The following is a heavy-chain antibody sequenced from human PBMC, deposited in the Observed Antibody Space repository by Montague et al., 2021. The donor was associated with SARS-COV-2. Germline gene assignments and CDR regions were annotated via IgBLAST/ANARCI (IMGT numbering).Heavy chain of an antibody. D-gene: IGHD3-10*01. V-gene: IGHV3-23*01. Sequence: SLRLSCATSGFTFRNYAMTWVRQAPGKGLEWVSTISGNGDPDTTYYGDSVKGRFTISRDNSKNTLYLQMNSLRAEDTAVYYCAREYSAPRWFGEYNRYGVDVWGQGTTVTVSS. CDR3: AREYSAPRWFGEYNRYGVDV. J-gene: IGHJ6*02. CDR2: ISGNGDPDTT. CDR1: GFTFRNYA.